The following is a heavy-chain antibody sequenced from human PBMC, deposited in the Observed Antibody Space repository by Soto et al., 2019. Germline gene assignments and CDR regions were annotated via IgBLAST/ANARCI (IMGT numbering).Heavy chain of an antibody. CDR3: ARAGMGTIFGVANYYYYYGMDV. J-gene: IGHJ6*02. CDR1: GGTFSSYA. Sequence: SVKVSCKASGGTFSSYAISWVRQAPGQGLEWMGGIIPIFGTANYAQKFQGRVTITADESTSTAYMELSSLRSEDTAVYYCARAGMGTIFGVANYYYYYGMDVWGQGTTVTVSS. D-gene: IGHD3-3*01. V-gene: IGHV1-69*13. CDR2: IIPIFGTA.